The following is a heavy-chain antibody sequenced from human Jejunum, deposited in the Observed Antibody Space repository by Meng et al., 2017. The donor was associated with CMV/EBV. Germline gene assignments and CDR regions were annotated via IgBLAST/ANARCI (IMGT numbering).Heavy chain of an antibody. CDR1: GAPIIVSY. D-gene: IGHD3-16*01. Sequence: VSGAPIIVSYWPWSRQPPGKGLDWFGYVDYSGTTKYTPPLKGRVPISVDTSKGQFSLELRSVIAADTAVFYCARGWGTTSPWDYWGQGTLVTVSS. V-gene: IGHV4-59*01. CDR3: ARGWGTTSPWDY. CDR2: VDYSGTT. J-gene: IGHJ4*02.